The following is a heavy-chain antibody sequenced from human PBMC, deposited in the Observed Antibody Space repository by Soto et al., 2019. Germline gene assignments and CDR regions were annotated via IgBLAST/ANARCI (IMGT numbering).Heavy chain of an antibody. V-gene: IGHV1-18*01. CDR2: ISAYNGNT. J-gene: IGHJ5*02. D-gene: IGHD3-10*01. CDR1: GYTFTSYW. Sequence: APMKGSCKASGYTFTSYWISWVRQAPGQGLEWMGWISAYNGNTNYAQKLQGRVTMTTDTSTSTAYMELRSLRSDDTAVYYCARDPVTMVRRVISVDWFDPWGQGTLVTVSS. CDR3: ARDPVTMVRRVISVDWFDP.